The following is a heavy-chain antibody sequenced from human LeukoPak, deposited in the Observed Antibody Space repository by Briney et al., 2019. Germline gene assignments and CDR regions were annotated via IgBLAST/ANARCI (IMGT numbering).Heavy chain of an antibody. Sequence: ALVKVSCKASGYTFTCYGISWVRQAPGQGLEWMGWISAYNGNTNYAQKLQGRVTMTTDTSTSTAYMELRSLRSDDTAVYYCARLAMTLYYYGSGSIGDYYYYMDVWGKGTTVTISS. V-gene: IGHV1-18*01. CDR2: ISAYNGNT. J-gene: IGHJ6*03. CDR3: ARLAMTLYYYGSGSIGDYYYYMDV. CDR1: GYTFTCYG. D-gene: IGHD3-10*01.